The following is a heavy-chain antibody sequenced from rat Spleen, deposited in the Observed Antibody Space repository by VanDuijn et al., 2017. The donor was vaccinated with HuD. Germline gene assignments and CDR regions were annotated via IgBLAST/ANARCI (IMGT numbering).Heavy chain of an antibody. CDR1: GFTFSDYY. CDR3: ARRLSFDY. J-gene: IGHJ2*01. V-gene: IGHV5-29*01. CDR2: ISYDGSST. Sequence: EVQLVESDGGLVQPGRSLKLSCAASGFTFSDYYMAWVRQAPTKGLEWVATISYDGSSTYYRDSVKGRFTISRDNAKSTLYLQMDSLRSEDTATYYCARRLSFDYWGQGVMVTVSS.